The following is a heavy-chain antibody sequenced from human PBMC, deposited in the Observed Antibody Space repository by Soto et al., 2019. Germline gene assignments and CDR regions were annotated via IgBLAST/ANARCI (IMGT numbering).Heavy chain of an antibody. J-gene: IGHJ6*03. CDR3: ARAWYSSSWYYYYYYMDV. CDR2: ISSGSSYI. Sequence: EVQLVESGGGLVKPGGSLRLSCAASGFTFSSYSMNWVRQAPGKGLEWVSSISSGSSYIYYADSVKGRFTISRDNAKNSLYLQMNSLRAEDTAVYYCARAWYSSSWYYYYYYMDVWGKGTTVTVSS. V-gene: IGHV3-21*01. CDR1: GFTFSSYS. D-gene: IGHD6-13*01.